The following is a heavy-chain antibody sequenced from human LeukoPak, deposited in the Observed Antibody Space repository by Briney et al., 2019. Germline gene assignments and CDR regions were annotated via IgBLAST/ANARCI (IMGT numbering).Heavy chain of an antibody. D-gene: IGHD2-8*01. V-gene: IGHV3-23*01. CDR1: GFTFSSYA. Sequence: PGGSLRLSCAASGFTFSSYAMGWVRQAPGKGLEWVSAISGSGGSTYYADSVKGRFTISRDNSKNTLYLQMNSLRAEDTAVYYCAKGPVLMDAFDIWGQGTMVTVSS. CDR3: AKGPVLMDAFDI. J-gene: IGHJ3*02. CDR2: ISGSGGST.